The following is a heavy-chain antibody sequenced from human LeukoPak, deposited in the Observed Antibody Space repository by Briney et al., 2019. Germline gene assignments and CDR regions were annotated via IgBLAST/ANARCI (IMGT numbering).Heavy chain of an antibody. CDR2: ISAYNGNT. V-gene: IGHV1-18*01. Sequence: GASVKVSCKASGGTSSSYAISWVRQAPGQGLEWMGWISAYNGNTNYAQKLQGRVTMTTDTSTSTAYMELRSLRSDDTAVYYCAELGITMIGGVWGKGTTVTISS. CDR3: AELGITMIGGV. CDR1: GGTSSSYA. J-gene: IGHJ6*04. D-gene: IGHD3-10*02.